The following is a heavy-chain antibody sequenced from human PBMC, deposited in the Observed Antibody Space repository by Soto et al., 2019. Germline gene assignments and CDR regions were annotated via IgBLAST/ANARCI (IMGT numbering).Heavy chain of an antibody. CDR3: AKLLRYFDWLSHQIDY. D-gene: IGHD3-9*01. V-gene: IGHV3-23*01. J-gene: IGHJ4*02. CDR1: GFTFSSYA. CDR2: ISGSGGST. Sequence: GGSLRLSCAASGFTFSSYAMSWVRQAPGKGLEWVSAISGSGGSTYYADSVKGRFTISRDNSKNTLYLQMNSLRAEDTAVYYCAKLLRYFDWLSHQIDYWGQGTLVTVSS.